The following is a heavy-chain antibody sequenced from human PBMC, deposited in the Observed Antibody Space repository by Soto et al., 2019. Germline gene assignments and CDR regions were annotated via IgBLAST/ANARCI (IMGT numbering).Heavy chain of an antibody. J-gene: IGHJ4*02. CDR3: AGGGFGVVVTATPFDH. D-gene: IGHD2-21*02. CDR1: GGTFSSYA. Sequence: QVQLVQSGAEAKKPGSSVKVSCKASGGTFSSYAISWVRQAPGQGLEWMGGTIPIFGTANYAQKFQGRGMITADESTSPAYLELSSLRSEDTAVYYCAGGGFGVVVTATPFDHWGQGTLVTVSS. CDR2: TIPIFGTA. V-gene: IGHV1-69*01.